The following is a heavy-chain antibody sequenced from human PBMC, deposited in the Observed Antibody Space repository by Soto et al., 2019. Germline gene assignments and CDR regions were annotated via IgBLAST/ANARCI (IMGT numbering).Heavy chain of an antibody. Sequence: QVQLVQSGGGVVQPGRSLTLSCAASGVTFNTYAMHWVRQAPGKGLEWVAIVSYDGSNKYYADSVKGRFTISRDNSKSTLNLQMNSVRAEEPAVYYCAKDRGRYCSGARCYLFDSWGQGTLVTVSS. J-gene: IGHJ4*02. V-gene: IGHV3-30*04. D-gene: IGHD2-15*01. CDR1: GVTFNTYA. CDR3: AKDRGRYCSGARCYLFDS. CDR2: VSYDGSNK.